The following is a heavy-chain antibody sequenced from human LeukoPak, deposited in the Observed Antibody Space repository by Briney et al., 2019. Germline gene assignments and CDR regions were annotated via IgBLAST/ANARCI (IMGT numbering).Heavy chain of an antibody. D-gene: IGHD3-22*01. CDR1: GYTFTGYY. J-gene: IGHJ4*02. CDR2: INPNSGGT. V-gene: IGHV1-2*02. Sequence: GASVKVSCKASGYTFTGYYMHWVRQAPGQGLEWRGWINPNSGGTNYAQKFQGRVTMTRDTSISTAYMELSRLRSDDTAVYYCARETDYYDLPQDYWGQGTLVTVSS. CDR3: ARETDYYDLPQDY.